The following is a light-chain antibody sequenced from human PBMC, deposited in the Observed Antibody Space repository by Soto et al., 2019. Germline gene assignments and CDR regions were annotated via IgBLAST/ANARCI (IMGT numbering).Light chain of an antibody. Sequence: IDLTQSPSTLSSSVGEIVSMTFRASETISNWLAWYQQKPGQAPKLLIYNASTLESGVPSRFSASGSGTEFTLTITSLQPEDFATYYCQQYNSYSQTFGQGTKVDIK. CDR1: ETISNW. V-gene: IGKV1-5*03. CDR3: QQYNSYSQT. J-gene: IGKJ1*01. CDR2: NAS.